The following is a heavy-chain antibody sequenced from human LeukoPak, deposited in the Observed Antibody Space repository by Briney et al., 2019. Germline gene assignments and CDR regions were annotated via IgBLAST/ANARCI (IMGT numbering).Heavy chain of an antibody. Sequence: SETLSLTCTVSGYSISSGYYWGWIRQPPGKGLEWIGSIYHSGSTYYNPSLKSRVTISVDTSKNQFSLKLSSVTAADTAAYYCARQGRGSYSRNFDYWGQGTLVTVSS. CDR3: ARQGRGSYSRNFDY. D-gene: IGHD1-26*01. CDR2: IYHSGST. J-gene: IGHJ4*02. V-gene: IGHV4-38-2*02. CDR1: GYSISSGYY.